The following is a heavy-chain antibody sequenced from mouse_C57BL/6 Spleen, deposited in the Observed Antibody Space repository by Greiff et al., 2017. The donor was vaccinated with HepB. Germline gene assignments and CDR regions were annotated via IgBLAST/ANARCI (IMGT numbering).Heavy chain of an antibody. Sequence: EVHLVESGGGLVKPGGSLKLSCAASGFTFSDYGMHWVRQAPEKGLEWVAYISSGSSTIYYADTVKGRFTISRDNAKNTLFLQMTSLRSEDTAMYYCATDGSSYLDYWGQGTSVTVSS. CDR2: ISSGSSTI. CDR1: GFTFSDYG. J-gene: IGHJ4*01. CDR3: ATDGSSYLDY. D-gene: IGHD1-1*01. V-gene: IGHV5-17*01.